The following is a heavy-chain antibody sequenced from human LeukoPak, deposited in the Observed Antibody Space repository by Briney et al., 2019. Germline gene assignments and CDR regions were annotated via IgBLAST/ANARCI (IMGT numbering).Heavy chain of an antibody. CDR1: GGSISSGGYS. CDR2: IYHSGST. V-gene: IGHV4-30-2*01. CDR3: ARGQEKQDY. J-gene: IGHJ4*02. Sequence: PSQTLSLTCAVSGGSISSGGYSWSWIRQPPGKGLEWIGYIYHSGSTYYNPSLKSRVTISVDKSKNQFSLKLSSVTAADTAVYYCARGQEKQDYWGQGTLVTVSS.